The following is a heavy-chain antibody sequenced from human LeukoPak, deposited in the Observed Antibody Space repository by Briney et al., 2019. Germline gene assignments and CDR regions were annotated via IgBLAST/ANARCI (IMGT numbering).Heavy chain of an antibody. V-gene: IGHV4-4*02. D-gene: IGHD4-17*01. Sequence: GTLFLTCAVSGGSISSSNWWSWVRQPPGKGLEWIGEIYHSGSTNYNPSLKSRVTISVDKSKNQFSLKLSSVTAADTAAYYCARQTTTNYGDYHPYYFDYWGQGTLVTVSS. CDR3: ARQTTTNYGDYHPYYFDY. CDR2: IYHSGST. J-gene: IGHJ4*02. CDR1: GGSISSSNW.